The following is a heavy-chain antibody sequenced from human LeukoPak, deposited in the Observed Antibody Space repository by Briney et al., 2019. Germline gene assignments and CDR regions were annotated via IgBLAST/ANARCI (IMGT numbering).Heavy chain of an antibody. CDR1: GFTFSSYA. Sequence: GGSLRLSCAASGFTFSSYAMSRVRQAPGKGLEWVSAISGSGGGTYYADSVKGRFTISRDNSKNTLYLQMNSLRAEDTAVYYCAKNRHSMGSGYYYGYYYYGMDVWGQGTTVTVSS. V-gene: IGHV3-23*01. D-gene: IGHD3-22*01. J-gene: IGHJ6*02. CDR3: AKNRHSMGSGYYYGYYYYGMDV. CDR2: ISGSGGGT.